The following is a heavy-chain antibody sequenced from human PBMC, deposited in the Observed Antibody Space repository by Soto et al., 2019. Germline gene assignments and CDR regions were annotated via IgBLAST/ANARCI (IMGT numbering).Heavy chain of an antibody. CDR1: GGTVSSYA. D-gene: IGHD2-2*01. CDR3: ASSQSSSTSLEIYYYYYYGMDV. V-gene: IGHV1-69*01. Sequence: QVQLVQSGAEVKKPGSSVKVSCKASGGTVSSYAISWVRQAPGQGLEWMGGIIPISGTANYAQQFQGRGTITADESTSTDYMELSSMRSEDTAVYSWASSQSSSTSLEIYYYYYYGMDVWGQGPTVTVSS. J-gene: IGHJ6*02. CDR2: IIPISGTA.